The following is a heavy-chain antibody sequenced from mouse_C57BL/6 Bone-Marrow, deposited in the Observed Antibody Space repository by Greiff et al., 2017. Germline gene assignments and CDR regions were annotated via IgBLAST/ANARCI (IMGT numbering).Heavy chain of an antibody. Sequence: VKLQESGAELVKPGASVKLSCKASGYTFTEYTIHWVKQRSGQGLEWIGWFYPGSGSIKYNEKFKDKATLTADKSSSTVYMELSRLTSEDSAIYFCARHEASYYSNYAFDYWGQGTTLTVSS. D-gene: IGHD2-5*01. V-gene: IGHV1-62-2*01. CDR2: FYPGSGSI. CDR1: GYTFTEYT. CDR3: ARHEASYYSNYAFDY. J-gene: IGHJ2*01.